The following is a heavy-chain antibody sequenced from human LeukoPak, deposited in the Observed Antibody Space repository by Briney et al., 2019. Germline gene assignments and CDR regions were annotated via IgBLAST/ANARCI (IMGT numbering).Heavy chain of an antibody. CDR1: GFTFSSYS. V-gene: IGHV3-48*01. Sequence: GGSLRLSCAASGFTFSSYSMNWVRQAPGKGLEWVSYISSSSSTIYYADSVKGRFTISRDNAKNSLYLQMNSLRAEDTAVYYCARDSPFFHYGGAFDTWGQGTMVTVSS. CDR3: ARDSPFFHYGGAFDT. J-gene: IGHJ3*02. D-gene: IGHD4-23*01. CDR2: ISSSSSTI.